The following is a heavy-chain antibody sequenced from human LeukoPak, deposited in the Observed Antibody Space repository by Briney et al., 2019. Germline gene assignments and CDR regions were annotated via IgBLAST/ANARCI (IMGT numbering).Heavy chain of an antibody. J-gene: IGHJ1*01. D-gene: IGHD6-13*01. CDR1: GYTLTELS. CDR2: FDPEDGET. Sequence: ASVKVSCKVSGYTLTELSMHWVRQAPGKGLEWMGGFDPEDGETIYAQKFQGRVTMTEDTSTDTAYMELSSLRSEDAAVYYCATGASSIEYFQHWGQGTLVTVSS. CDR3: ATGASSIEYFQH. V-gene: IGHV1-24*01.